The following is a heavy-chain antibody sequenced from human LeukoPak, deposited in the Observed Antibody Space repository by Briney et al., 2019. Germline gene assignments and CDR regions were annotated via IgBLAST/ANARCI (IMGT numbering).Heavy chain of an antibody. J-gene: IGHJ4*02. D-gene: IGHD4-17*01. Sequence: GGSLRHSRAASWLNLSGSAVQWVRQSPRKGPGWVSRIRTKANSHATAYAASVKGRFTITKDDSKDTAYLQMSNLKAEDTAVYYCTRFTFGDYVDFDYWGQGTLVTVSS. CDR3: TRFTFGDYVDFDY. V-gene: IGHV3-73*01. CDR1: WLNLSGSA. CDR2: IRTKANSHAT.